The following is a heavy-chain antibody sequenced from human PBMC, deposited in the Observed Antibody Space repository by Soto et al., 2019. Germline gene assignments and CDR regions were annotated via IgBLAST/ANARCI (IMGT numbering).Heavy chain of an antibody. J-gene: IGHJ4*02. Sequence: ESGGGLVKPGGSLRLSCVASGLTINTYSMMWVRQAPGTGLEWVSSISSSSSYIYYADSVKGRFTISRDNAKNSLYLQMNSLRAEDTAVYYCARDLYYYASSGFNYWGQGTLVTVSS. CDR1: GLTINTYS. CDR3: ARDLYYYASSGFNY. D-gene: IGHD3-22*01. CDR2: ISSSSSYI. V-gene: IGHV3-21*01.